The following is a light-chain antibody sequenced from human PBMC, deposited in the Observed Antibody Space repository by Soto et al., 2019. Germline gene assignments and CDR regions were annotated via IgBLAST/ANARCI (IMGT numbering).Light chain of an antibody. J-gene: IGKJ1*01. CDR2: AAS. V-gene: IGKV1-6*01. CDR1: QGIRND. CDR3: QHYNSYSEA. Sequence: AIQMTQSPSSLSASVGDIATITFLASQGIRNDLGWYQQKPGKAPKLLIYAASSLQSGVPSRFSGSGSGTDFTLTISSLQPEDFATYYCQHYNSYSEAFGQGTKVDIK.